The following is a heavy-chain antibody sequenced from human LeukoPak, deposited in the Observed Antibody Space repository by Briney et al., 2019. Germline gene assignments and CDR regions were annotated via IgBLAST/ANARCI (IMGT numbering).Heavy chain of an antibody. Sequence: PGGSLRLSCAASGFTFSSYAMSWVRQAPGKGLEWVSSISSSSSYIYYADSVKGRFTISRDNAKNSLYLQMNSLRAEDTAVYYCARERLVRGVIVGHDAFDIWGQGTMVTVSS. CDR2: ISSSSSYI. J-gene: IGHJ3*02. CDR3: ARERLVRGVIVGHDAFDI. CDR1: GFTFSSYA. V-gene: IGHV3-21*01. D-gene: IGHD3-10*01.